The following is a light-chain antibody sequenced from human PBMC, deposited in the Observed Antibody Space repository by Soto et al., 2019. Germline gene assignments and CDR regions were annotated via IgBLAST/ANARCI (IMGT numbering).Light chain of an antibody. CDR2: DAS. CDR3: QQRSSWTYT. CDR1: QSVSSN. Sequence: EIVLSQSPATLSLSPGERATLSCRASQSVSSNLAWYQQKPGQPPRLLIYDASKRATGIPARFSGSASGTDFTLTISSLESEDFAVYHCQQRSSWTYTFGQGTKLEIK. J-gene: IGKJ2*01. V-gene: IGKV3-11*01.